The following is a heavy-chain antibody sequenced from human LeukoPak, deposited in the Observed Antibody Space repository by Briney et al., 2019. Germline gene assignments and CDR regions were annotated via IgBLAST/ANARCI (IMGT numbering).Heavy chain of an antibody. Sequence: GGSLRLSCAASGFTFSSYGMHWVRQAPGKGLEWLAAKWYDGSNKYYADSVKGRFTISRDNSKNTLYLQMNSLRAEDTAVFYCARSALAMVRGVIMVIYGMDVWGQGTTVIVSS. J-gene: IGHJ6*02. CDR1: GFTFSSYG. CDR2: KWYDGSNK. D-gene: IGHD3-10*01. CDR3: ARSALAMVRGVIMVIYGMDV. V-gene: IGHV3-33*01.